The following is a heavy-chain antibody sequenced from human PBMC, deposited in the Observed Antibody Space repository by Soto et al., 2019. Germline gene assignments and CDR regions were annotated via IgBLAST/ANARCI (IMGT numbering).Heavy chain of an antibody. CDR3: ARSPRPYYYGSGYMDV. J-gene: IGHJ6*03. CDR1: GGSFSGYY. V-gene: IGHV4-34*01. D-gene: IGHD3-10*01. Sequence: SETLSLTCAVYGGSFSGYYWSWIRQPPGEGLEWIGEINHSGSTNYNPSLKSRVTISVDTSKNQFSLKLSSVTAADTAVYYCARSPRPYYYGSGYMDVWGKGTTVTVSS. CDR2: INHSGST.